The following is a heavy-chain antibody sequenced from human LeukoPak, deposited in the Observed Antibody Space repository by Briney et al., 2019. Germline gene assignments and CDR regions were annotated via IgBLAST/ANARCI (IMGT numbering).Heavy chain of an antibody. CDR1: GFTFSSYS. CDR2: ISSSGSYI. Sequence: PGGSLRLSCAASGFTFSSYSMNWVRQAPGKGLEWVSSISSSGSYIYYADSVKGRFTISRDNAKNSLYLQMNSLRAEDTAVYYCARVDTGYSSSWRGYWGQGTLVTVSS. J-gene: IGHJ4*02. CDR3: ARVDTGYSSSWRGY. V-gene: IGHV3-21*01. D-gene: IGHD6-13*01.